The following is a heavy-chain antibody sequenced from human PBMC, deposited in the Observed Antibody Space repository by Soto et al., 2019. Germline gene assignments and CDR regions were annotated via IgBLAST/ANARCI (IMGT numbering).Heavy chain of an antibody. V-gene: IGHV3-7*01. D-gene: IGHD3-3*01. Sequence: EVQLVESGGGLVQPGGSLRLSCAASGFTFSSYWMSWVRQAPGKGLEWVANIKQDGSEKYYVDSVKGRFTISRDNAKNSLYLQMNSLRAEDTAVYYCARDSIFGVVPPYFDYWGQGTLVSVSS. CDR2: IKQDGSEK. J-gene: IGHJ4*02. CDR3: ARDSIFGVVPPYFDY. CDR1: GFTFSSYW.